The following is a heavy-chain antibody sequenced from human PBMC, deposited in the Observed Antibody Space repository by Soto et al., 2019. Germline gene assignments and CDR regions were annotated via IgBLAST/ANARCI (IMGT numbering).Heavy chain of an antibody. CDR2: IYYSGST. CDR3: ARNYDFRPYYMDV. D-gene: IGHD3-3*01. J-gene: IGHJ6*03. Sequence: SATLSLTCTVSGGSISSYYWSWIRPPPGKGLEWIGYIYYSGSTNYNPSLKSRVTISVDTSKNQFSLKLSSVTAADTAVYYCARNYDFRPYYMDVWGRGTTVTV. CDR1: GGSISSYY. V-gene: IGHV4-59*01.